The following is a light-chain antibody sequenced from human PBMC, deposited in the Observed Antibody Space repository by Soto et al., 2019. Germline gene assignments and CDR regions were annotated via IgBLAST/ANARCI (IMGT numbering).Light chain of an antibody. Sequence: EIVMTQSPATPSVSPGERATLPRRASQSVGSDLAWYQQKPGRTPSLLIYDVSTRATGIPARFSRSGSGTEFTLTISSLQSEDFAFYYCQQYKYWPRTSGQGTGWIS. CDR2: DVS. J-gene: IGKJ1*01. CDR1: QSVGSD. CDR3: QQYKYWPRT. V-gene: IGKV3-15*01.